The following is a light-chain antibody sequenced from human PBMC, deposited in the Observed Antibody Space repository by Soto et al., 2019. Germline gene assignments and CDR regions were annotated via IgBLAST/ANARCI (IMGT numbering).Light chain of an antibody. V-gene: IGKV3-15*01. CDR3: QQYSTWLS. Sequence: EIVVTQSPATLSVSPGERVTLSCRASQSVGTTLAWYQQKPGQPPRLLIRGASTRATGIPDRFGGSGSGTEFTLTISSLQSEDFAVYYCQQYSTWLSFGGGTKVEIK. J-gene: IGKJ4*01. CDR2: GAS. CDR1: QSVGTT.